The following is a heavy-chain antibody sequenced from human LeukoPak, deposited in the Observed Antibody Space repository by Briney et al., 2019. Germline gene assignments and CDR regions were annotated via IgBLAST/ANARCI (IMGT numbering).Heavy chain of an antibody. Sequence: PSQTLSLTCTVSGGSISSGGYYWSWIRQPPGKGLEWIGYIYHSGSTYYNPSLKSRVTISVDRSKNQFSLKLSSVTAADTAVYYCARELRTGRTFFHYWGQGTLVTVSS. CDR1: GGSISSGGYY. V-gene: IGHV4-30-2*01. J-gene: IGHJ4*02. D-gene: IGHD1-14*01. CDR2: IYHSGST. CDR3: ARELRTGRTFFHY.